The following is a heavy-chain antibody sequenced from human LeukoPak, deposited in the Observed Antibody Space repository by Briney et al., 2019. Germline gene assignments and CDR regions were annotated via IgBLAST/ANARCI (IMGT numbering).Heavy chain of an antibody. V-gene: IGHV3-23*01. J-gene: IGHJ3*02. CDR2: ISGSGVFT. CDR1: GFTLRSYS. D-gene: IGHD3-16*01. CDR3: AKKIVGGLNDAFDI. Sequence: GGSLRLSCAASGFTLRSYSMHWVRQAPGKGLEWVSAISGSGVFTYYADSVKGRFTISRDNSKNTLYLQMNSLRAEDTAVYYCAKKIVGGLNDAFDIWGQGTMVTVSS.